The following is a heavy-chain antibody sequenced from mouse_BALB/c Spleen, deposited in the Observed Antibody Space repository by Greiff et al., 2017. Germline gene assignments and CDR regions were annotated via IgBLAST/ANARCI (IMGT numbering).Heavy chain of an antibody. CDR2: INPSNGGT. CDR1: GYTFTSYY. CDR3: TRQLGLAWFAY. V-gene: IGHV1S81*02. Sequence: QLQQSGAELVKPGASVKLSCKASGYTFTSYYMYWVKQRPGQGLEWIGEINPSNGGTNFNEKFKSKATLTVDKSSSTAYMQLSSLTSEDSAVYYCTRQLGLAWFAYWGQGTLVTVSA. D-gene: IGHD3-1*01. J-gene: IGHJ3*01.